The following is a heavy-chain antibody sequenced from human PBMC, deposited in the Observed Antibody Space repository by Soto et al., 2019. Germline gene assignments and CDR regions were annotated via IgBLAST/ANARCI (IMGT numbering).Heavy chain of an antibody. Sequence: SETLFLTCTVSGGSVSSGSYYWSWIRQPPGKGLEWIGYIYYSGSTNYNPSLKSRVTISVDTSKNQFSLKLSSVTAADTAVYYCARERVCSGGSCYFDYWGQGTLVTVSS. CDR2: IYYSGST. CDR1: GGSVSSGSYY. D-gene: IGHD2-15*01. J-gene: IGHJ4*02. CDR3: ARERVCSGGSCYFDY. V-gene: IGHV4-61*01.